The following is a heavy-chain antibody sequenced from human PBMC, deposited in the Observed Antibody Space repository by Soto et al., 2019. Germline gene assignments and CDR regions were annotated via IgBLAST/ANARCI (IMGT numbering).Heavy chain of an antibody. CDR1: GGTFSSYA. V-gene: IGHV1-69*01. J-gene: IGHJ6*02. CDR2: IIPIFGTA. CDR3: ARPSIAAPTGHFYYGMDV. Sequence: QVQLVQSGAEVKKPGSSVKVSCKASGGTFSSYAISWVRQAPGQGLEWMGGIIPIFGTANYAQKFQGRVTITADESTSTAYMELSSLRSEDTAVDYCARPSIAAPTGHFYYGMDVWGQGTTVTVSS. D-gene: IGHD6-6*01.